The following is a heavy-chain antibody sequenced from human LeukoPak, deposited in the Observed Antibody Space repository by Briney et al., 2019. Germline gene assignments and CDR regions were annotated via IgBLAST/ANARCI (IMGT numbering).Heavy chain of an antibody. Sequence: SETLSLTCTVSGGSISSYYWSWIRQTPGKGLEWIGDIYYSGSTYYNPSLKSRVTISVDTSKNQFSLKLSSVTAADTAVYYCARHPAYGPFDYWGHGTLVTVSS. CDR2: IYYSGST. CDR1: GGSISSYY. J-gene: IGHJ4*01. V-gene: IGHV4-59*08. CDR3: ARHPAYGPFDY. D-gene: IGHD3-10*01.